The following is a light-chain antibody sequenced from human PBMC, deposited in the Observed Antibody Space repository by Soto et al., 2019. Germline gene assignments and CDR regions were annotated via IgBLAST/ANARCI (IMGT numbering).Light chain of an antibody. CDR1: QSLLHRNGYNY. J-gene: IGKJ4*01. Sequence: EIVMTQSPLSLPVTPGEPASISCRSSQSLLHRNGYNYLDWYLQKPGQSPQVLIYLGSTRASGVPDRFSGRGSGTDFTLKISRVEAEDVGVYYCMQALQTPLTFGGGTKVEIK. CDR3: MQALQTPLT. CDR2: LGS. V-gene: IGKV2-28*01.